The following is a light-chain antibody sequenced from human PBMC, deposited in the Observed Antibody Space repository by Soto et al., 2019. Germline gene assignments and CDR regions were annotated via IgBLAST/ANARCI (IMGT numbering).Light chain of an antibody. V-gene: IGLV2-11*01. CDR1: SSDVGGYNY. Sequence: QSVLTQPPSVSGSPGQSVTISCTGTSSDVGGYNYVSWYQQYPGKAPKVMIYAVTKRPSGVPDRISGSKSGNTASLTISGLQAEDEADYYCCSYAGSYTHYVFGTGTKVTVL. J-gene: IGLJ1*01. CDR3: CSYAGSYTHYV. CDR2: AVT.